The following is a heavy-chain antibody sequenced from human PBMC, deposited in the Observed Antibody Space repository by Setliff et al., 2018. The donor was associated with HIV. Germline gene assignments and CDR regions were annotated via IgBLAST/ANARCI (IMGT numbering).Heavy chain of an antibody. V-gene: IGHV4-34*01. CDR1: GGSFSGYY. CDR3: ARRVIVLLWLGENTKDAFDI. Sequence: PSETLSLTCAVYGGSFSGYYWSWIRQPPGKGLEWIGEINHSGSTNYNPSLKSRVTIPVDTSKNQFSLKLSAVTAADTAVYYCARRVIVLLWLGENTKDAFDIWGQGTMVTVSS. D-gene: IGHD3-10*01. J-gene: IGHJ3*02. CDR2: INHSGST.